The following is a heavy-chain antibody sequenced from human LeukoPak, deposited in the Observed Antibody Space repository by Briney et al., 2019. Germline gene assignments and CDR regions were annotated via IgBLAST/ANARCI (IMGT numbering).Heavy chain of an antibody. CDR3: ARDLIAVAGMGRDY. V-gene: IGHV1-18*01. CDR2: ISAYNGNT. D-gene: IGHD6-19*01. CDR1: GYTFTSYG. Sequence: ASVKVSCRASGYTFTSYGISWVRQAPGQGLEWMGWISAYNGNTNYAQKLQGRVTMTTDTSTSTAYMELRSLRSDDTAVYYCARDLIAVAGMGRDYWGQGTLVTVSS. J-gene: IGHJ4*02.